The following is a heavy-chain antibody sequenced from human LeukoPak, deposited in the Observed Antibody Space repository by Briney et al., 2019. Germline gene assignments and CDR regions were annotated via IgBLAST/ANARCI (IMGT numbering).Heavy chain of an antibody. CDR3: AKEIVVVPAANTDY. CDR2: ISGSGGST. V-gene: IGHV3-23*01. Sequence: HPGGSLRLSCAASGFTFSSYAMSWVRQAPGKGLEWVSAISGSGGSTYYADSVKGRFTISRDNSKNTLYLQMNSLRAEDTAVYYCAKEIVVVPAANTDYWGQGTLVTVSS. J-gene: IGHJ4*02. CDR1: GFTFSSYA. D-gene: IGHD2-2*01.